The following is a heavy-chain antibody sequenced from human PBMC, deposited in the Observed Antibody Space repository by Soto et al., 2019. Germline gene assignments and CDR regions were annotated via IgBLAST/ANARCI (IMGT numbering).Heavy chain of an antibody. CDR3: ARVERLSSWYPYYYYYYGMDV. D-gene: IGHD6-13*01. CDR2: IWYDGSNK. CDR1: GVTFSSYG. V-gene: IGHV3-33*01. Sequence: GGSLGLSCAASGVTFSSYGMHWVRQAPGKGLEWVAVIWYDGSNKYYADSVKGRFTISRDNSKNTLYLQMNSLRAEDTAVYYCARVERLSSWYPYYYYYYGMDVWGQGTTVTVSS. J-gene: IGHJ6*02.